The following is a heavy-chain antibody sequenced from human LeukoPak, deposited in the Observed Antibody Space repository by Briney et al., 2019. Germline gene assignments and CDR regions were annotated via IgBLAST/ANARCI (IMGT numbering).Heavy chain of an antibody. CDR3: ARSASITMIVVVTRDAFDI. V-gene: IGHV4-39*01. D-gene: IGHD3-22*01. J-gene: IGHJ3*02. CDR1: GDSISTSNSY. CDR2: IYYSGNT. Sequence: PSETLSLTCTVSGDSISTSNSYWGWIRQPPGKGLEWIGSIYYSGNTYYNASLKSRVTISVDTSKNQFSLKLTSVTAADTAVYYCARSASITMIVVVTRDAFDIWGQGTMVTVSS.